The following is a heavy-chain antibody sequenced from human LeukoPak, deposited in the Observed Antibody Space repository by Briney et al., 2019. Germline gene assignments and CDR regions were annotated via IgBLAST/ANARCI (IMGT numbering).Heavy chain of an antibody. Sequence: AGGSLRLSCAGSGFIFNNYAMHWVRQPPGKGLEWVSSISSSSSYIYYADSVKGRFTISRDNAKNSLYLQMNSLRAEDTAVYYCARDGYGSGSSNSDYWGQGTLVTVSS. J-gene: IGHJ4*02. D-gene: IGHD3-10*01. CDR1: GFIFNNYA. CDR3: ARDGYGSGSSNSDY. V-gene: IGHV3-21*01. CDR2: ISSSSSYI.